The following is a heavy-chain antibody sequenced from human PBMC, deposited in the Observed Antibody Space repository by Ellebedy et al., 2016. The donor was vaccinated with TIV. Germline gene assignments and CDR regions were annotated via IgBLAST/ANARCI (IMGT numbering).Heavy chain of an antibody. J-gene: IGHJ4*02. V-gene: IGHV3-30-3*01. D-gene: IGHD2-15*01. CDR1: GFIFSNYA. Sequence: GESLKISCEVSGFIFSNYAMHWVRQAPGKGLEWVAVISYDGTNKYYGDSVKGRFTISRDNSKNTLYLQMKSLRPEDTAVYSCARGLRGGSQRGYFDYWGQGTLVTVSS. CDR3: ARGLRGGSQRGYFDY. CDR2: ISYDGTNK.